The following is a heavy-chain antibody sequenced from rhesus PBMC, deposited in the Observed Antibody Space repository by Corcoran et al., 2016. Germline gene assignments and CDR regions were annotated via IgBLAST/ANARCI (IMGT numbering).Heavy chain of an antibody. CDR1: GYSISSGYD. CDR2: IYGSCGST. D-gene: IGHD4-29*01. V-gene: IGHV4-127*01. CDR3: ARDRTTVGYFDY. J-gene: IGHJ4*01. Sequence: QVQLQESGPGVVKPSETLSLTCAVSGYSISSGYDWSWIRQPPGKGLEWIGYIYGSCGSTNYNPSLKNRVTISKDSSKNQCSLMLSSVTAADTAVYYCARDRTTVGYFDYWGQGVLVTVSS.